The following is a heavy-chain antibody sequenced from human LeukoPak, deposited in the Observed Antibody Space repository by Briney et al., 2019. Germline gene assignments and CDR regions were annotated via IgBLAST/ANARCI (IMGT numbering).Heavy chain of an antibody. CDR2: IYYSGGA. V-gene: IGHV4-59*01. J-gene: IGHJ4*02. CDR3: ARDIGAARSDY. D-gene: IGHD6-6*01. CDR1: GGSISSYY. Sequence: SETLSLTCTVSGGSISSYYWSWIRQPPAKGLEWIGYIYYSGGAKYNPSLKSRVTISVDTSKNQFSLKLTSVAAADTAVYYCARDIGAARSDYWGQGTLVTVSS.